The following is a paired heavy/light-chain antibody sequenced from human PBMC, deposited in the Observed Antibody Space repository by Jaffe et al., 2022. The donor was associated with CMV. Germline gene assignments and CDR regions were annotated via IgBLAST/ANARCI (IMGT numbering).Heavy chain of an antibody. V-gene: IGHV4-39*01. CDR2: IYYSGST. CDR1: GGSISSSSYY. Sequence: QLQLQESGPGLVKPSETLSLTCTVSGGSISSSSYYWGWIRQPPGKGLEWIGSIYYSGSTYYNPSLKSRVTISVDTSKNQFSLKLSSVTAADTAVYYCARGPVVTAMDHGVAEYYYYGMDVWGQGTTVTVSS. CDR3: ARGPVVTAMDHGVAEYYYYGMDV. J-gene: IGHJ6*02. D-gene: IGHD5-18*01.
Light chain of an antibody. CDR1: QSISSY. V-gene: IGKV1-39*01. J-gene: IGKJ1*01. Sequence: DIQMTQSPSSLSASVGDRVTITCRASQSISSYLNWYQQKPGKAPKLLIYAASSLQSGVPSRFSGSGSGTDFTLTISSLQPEDFATYYCQQSYSTLEFGQGTKVEIK. CDR2: AAS. CDR3: QQSYSTLE.